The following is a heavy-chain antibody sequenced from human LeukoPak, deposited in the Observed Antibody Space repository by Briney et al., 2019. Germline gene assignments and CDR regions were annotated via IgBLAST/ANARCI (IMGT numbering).Heavy chain of an antibody. CDR3: ARMAGGVGFYFDY. D-gene: IGHD2-8*02. V-gene: IGHV4-39*07. CDR2: IYYSGTT. J-gene: IGHJ4*02. CDR1: GGSISSNSYY. Sequence: SETLSLTCTVSGGSISSNSYYWGWIRQPPGKGLERIGSIYYSGTTYYNPSLKSRVTISVDTSKNQFSLRLTSVTAADTAVYYCARMAGGVGFYFDYWGQGTLVTVSS.